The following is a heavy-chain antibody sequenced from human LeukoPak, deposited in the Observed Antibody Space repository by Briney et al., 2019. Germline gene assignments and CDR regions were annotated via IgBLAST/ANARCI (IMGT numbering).Heavy chain of an antibody. CDR3: ARGDGYNYHFDY. V-gene: IGHV3-21*04. Sequence: KPGGSLRLSCAASGFTFSSYSMNWVRQAPGKGLEWVSSISSSSSYIYYADSVKGRFTISRDNAKSSLYLQMNSLRAEDTAVYYCARGDGYNYHFDYWGQGTLVTVSS. CDR2: ISSSSSYI. D-gene: IGHD5-24*01. CDR1: GFTFSSYS. J-gene: IGHJ4*02.